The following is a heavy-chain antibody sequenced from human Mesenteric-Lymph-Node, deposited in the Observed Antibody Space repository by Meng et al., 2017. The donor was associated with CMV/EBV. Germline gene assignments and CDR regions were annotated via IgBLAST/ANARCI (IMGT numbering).Heavy chain of an antibody. CDR1: GFTFNTYA. D-gene: IGHD6-19*01. CDR2: ISGSGGSP. J-gene: IGHJ4*02. Sequence: GESLKISCAASGFTFNTYAMSWVRQAPGKGLEWVSGISGSGGSPYYPDSVKGRFTISRDNSKNTVYLQLDSLRAEDTAVYYCAKISRNSMAGDTFEYWGQGTLVTVSS. V-gene: IGHV3-23*01. CDR3: AKISRNSMAGDTFEY.